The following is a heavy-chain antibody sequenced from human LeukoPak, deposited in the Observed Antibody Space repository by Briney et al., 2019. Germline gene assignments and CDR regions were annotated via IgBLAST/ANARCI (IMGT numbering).Heavy chain of an antibody. CDR3: AKQGSYCMDY. CDR2: IRYDGSSK. D-gene: IGHD3-10*01. V-gene: IGHV3-30*02. Sequence: GGSLRLSCAASGFSFDNYNIHWVRLAPGKGLEWVSFIRYDGSSKDFADSVKGRFTISRDNSKDTLYLQMNSLRPEDTAVYFCAKQGSYCMDYWGQGTLVTVSS. J-gene: IGHJ4*02. CDR1: GFSFDNYN.